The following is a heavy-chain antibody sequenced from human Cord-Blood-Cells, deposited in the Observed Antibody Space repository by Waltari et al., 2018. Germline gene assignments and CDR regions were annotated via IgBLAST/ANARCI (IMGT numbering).Heavy chain of an antibody. CDR2: ISSSSSYI. CDR1: GFTFSSYS. CDR3: ARDSSSSWYYYYYGMDV. J-gene: IGHJ6*02. Sequence: EVQLVESGGGLVKPGGSLRLSCAASGFTFSSYSMNWVRQAPGEGLEWVSSISSSSSYIKYADAGKGRFTISRDNAKNSLYLQMNSLRAEDTAVYYCARDSSSSWYYYYYGMDVWGQGTTVTVSS. D-gene: IGHD6-13*01. V-gene: IGHV3-21*01.